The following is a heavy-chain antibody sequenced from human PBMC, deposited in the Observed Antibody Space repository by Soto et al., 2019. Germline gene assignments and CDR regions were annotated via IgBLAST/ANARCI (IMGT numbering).Heavy chain of an antibody. CDR2: ISSSGSTI. D-gene: IGHD3-10*01. CDR1: GFTFSSYE. CDR3: ARGLHAPNYYGSGSYYNTFDY. Sequence: PGGSLRLSCAASGFTFSSYEMNWVRQAPGKGLEWVSYISSSGSTIYYADSVKGRFTISRDNAKNSLYLQMNSLRAEDTAVYYCARGLHAPNYYGSGSYYNTFDYWGQGTLVTVSS. J-gene: IGHJ4*02. V-gene: IGHV3-48*03.